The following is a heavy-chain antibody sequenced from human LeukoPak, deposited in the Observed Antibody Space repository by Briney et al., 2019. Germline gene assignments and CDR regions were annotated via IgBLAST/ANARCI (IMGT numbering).Heavy chain of an antibody. D-gene: IGHD6-19*01. CDR3: ARELRRSSGWSPGWFVDY. J-gene: IGHJ4*02. CDR1: GGSLSGYY. CDR2: INHSGST. V-gene: IGHV4-34*01. Sequence: SETLSLTCAVYGGSLSGYYWSWIRQPPGKGLEWIGEINHSGSTNYNPSLKSRVTISVDTSKNQFSLKLSSVTAADTAVYYCARELRRSSGWSPGWFVDYWGQGTLVTVSS.